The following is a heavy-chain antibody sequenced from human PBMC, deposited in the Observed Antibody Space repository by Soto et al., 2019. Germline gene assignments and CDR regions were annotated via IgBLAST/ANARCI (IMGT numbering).Heavy chain of an antibody. Sequence: PSETLSLTCTVSGDSISNAAYYWGWIRQPPGKGLEWIGSIHNSGSTYFNPSLKSRVTISVDTSKNQFSLKLSSVTAADTAVYYCARLNGYCISTNCHGYYGMDVWGQGTTVTVSS. J-gene: IGHJ6*02. CDR2: IHNSGST. CDR3: ARLNGYCISTNCHGYYGMDV. V-gene: IGHV4-39*01. CDR1: GDSISNAAYY. D-gene: IGHD2-2*03.